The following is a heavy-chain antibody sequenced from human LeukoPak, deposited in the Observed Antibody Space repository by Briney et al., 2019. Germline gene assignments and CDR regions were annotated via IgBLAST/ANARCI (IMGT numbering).Heavy chain of an antibody. J-gene: IGHJ6*03. CDR2: IYYSGST. CDR1: GGSISSYY. Sequence: SETLSLTCTVSGGSISSYYWSWIRQPPGKGLEWIGYIYYSGSTNYNPSLKSRVTISVDTSKNQFSLKLSSVTAADTAVYYCAGVGNWNDARGNYYYYMDVWGKGTTVTVSS. V-gene: IGHV4-59*12. CDR3: AGVGNWNDARGNYYYYMDV. D-gene: IGHD1-20*01.